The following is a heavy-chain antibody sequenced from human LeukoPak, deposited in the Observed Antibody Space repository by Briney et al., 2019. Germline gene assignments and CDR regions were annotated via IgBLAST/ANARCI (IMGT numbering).Heavy chain of an antibody. CDR3: ARVQGGGFRTADF. V-gene: IGHV3-30*04. Sequence: PGGSLRLSCAASGFTFRNYMMHWVRQAPGKGLDWVAVILEDGSIQHYADSVKGRLTISRDNSRNTVFLQMNSLRGEDTAIYYCARVQGGGFRTADFWGQGTVVTVSS. D-gene: IGHD3-10*01. CDR1: GFTFRNYM. CDR2: ILEDGSIQ. J-gene: IGHJ4*02.